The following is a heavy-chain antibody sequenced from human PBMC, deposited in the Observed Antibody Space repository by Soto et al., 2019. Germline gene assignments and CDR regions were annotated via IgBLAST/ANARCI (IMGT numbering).Heavy chain of an antibody. CDR1: GFSLSTSGMC. D-gene: IGHD3-22*01. CDR2: IDWDDDK. CDR3: ARITRGYYYDSSGYSPFDY. J-gene: IGHJ4*02. Sequence: SGPTLVNPTQTLTLTCTFSGFSLSTSGMCVSWIRQPPGKALEWLALIDWDDDKYYSTSLKTRLTISKDTSKNQVVLTMTYMDPVDTATYYCARITRGYYYDSSGYSPFDYWGQGTLVTVSS. V-gene: IGHV2-70*01.